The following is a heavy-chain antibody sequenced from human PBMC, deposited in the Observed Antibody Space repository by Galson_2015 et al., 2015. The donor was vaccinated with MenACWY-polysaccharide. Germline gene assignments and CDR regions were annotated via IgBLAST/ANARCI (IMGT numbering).Heavy chain of an antibody. Sequence: SLRLSCAASGSRFSHSGMHWVRQAPGKGLEWVAVIQYDGSKIVYADSVKGRFTIPRDNSKNTLFLEMNYLGAEDTAVYYCAREGSRIVFHAFDTWGQGTMVTVSS. D-gene: IGHD6-13*01. V-gene: IGHV3-33*01. J-gene: IGHJ3*02. CDR3: AREGSRIVFHAFDT. CDR2: IQYDGSKI. CDR1: GSRFSHSG.